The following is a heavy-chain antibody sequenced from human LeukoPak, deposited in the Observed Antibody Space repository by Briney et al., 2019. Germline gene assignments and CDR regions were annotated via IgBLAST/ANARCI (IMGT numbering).Heavy chain of an antibody. CDR1: GFTVSSNY. CDR2: IYSGGST. J-gene: IGHJ5*02. D-gene: IGHD6-19*01. CDR3: AKDAEGSSGWSIRWFDP. Sequence: PGGSLRLSCAASGFTVSSNYMSWVRQAPGKGLEWVSVIYSGGSTYYADSVKGRFTISRDNSKNTLYLQMNSLRAEDTAVYYCAKDAEGSSGWSIRWFDPWGQGTLVTVSS. V-gene: IGHV3-53*01.